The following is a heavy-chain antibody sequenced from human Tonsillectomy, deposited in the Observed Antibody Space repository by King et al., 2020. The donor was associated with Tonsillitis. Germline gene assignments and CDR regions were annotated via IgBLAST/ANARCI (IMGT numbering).Heavy chain of an antibody. CDR3: AKPHAARDYYYSYGMDV. CDR2: ISWNSDTI. J-gene: IGHJ6*02. CDR1: GFTFDDYA. Sequence: VQLVESGGGLVQPGRSLRLSCVVSGFTFDDYAMHWVRQAPGKGLEWVSGISWNSDTIGYADSVKGRFTISRDNAKNSLYLQMNSLRPEDTALYLCAKPHAARDYYYSYGMDVWGQGTTVTVSS. V-gene: IGHV3-9*01. D-gene: IGHD6-6*01.